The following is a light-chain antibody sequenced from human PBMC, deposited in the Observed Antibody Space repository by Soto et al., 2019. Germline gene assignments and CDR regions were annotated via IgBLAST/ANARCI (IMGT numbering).Light chain of an antibody. CDR2: EVS. Sequence: QSALTQPASVSGSPGQSITISCTGTSSDVGDYNYVSWYQQHLGKAPKLMIYEVSNRPSGVSNRFSGSKSGNTASLTISGLQAEDEADYYCSSYTSSNIWVFGGGTKLTVL. V-gene: IGLV2-14*01. CDR1: SSDVGDYNY. J-gene: IGLJ3*02. CDR3: SSYTSSNIWV.